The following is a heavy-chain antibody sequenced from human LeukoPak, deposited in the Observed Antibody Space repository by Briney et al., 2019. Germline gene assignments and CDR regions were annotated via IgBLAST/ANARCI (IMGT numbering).Heavy chain of an antibody. V-gene: IGHV5-51*01. CDR3: ARQDGEGRYSFDF. CDR1: GYSFTSYW. Sequence: GESLKISCKGSGYSFTSYWITWVRQMPGKGLEWMGIIQPGNSDTRYSPSFQGQVTISVDKSISAAYLQWSSLKASDTAMYYCARQDGEGRYSFDFWGQGTLVTDSS. CDR2: IQPGNSDT. J-gene: IGHJ4*02. D-gene: IGHD4-17*01.